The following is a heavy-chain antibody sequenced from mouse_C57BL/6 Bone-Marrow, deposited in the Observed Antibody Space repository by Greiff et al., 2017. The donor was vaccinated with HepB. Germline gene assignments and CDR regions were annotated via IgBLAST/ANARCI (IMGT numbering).Heavy chain of an antibody. J-gene: IGHJ3*01. Sequence: DVKLVESGPGMVKPSQSLSLTCTVTGYSITSGYDWHWIRHFPGNKLEWMGYISYSGSTNYNPSLKSRISITHDTSKNHFFLKLNSVTTEDTATYYCASGDYDYAWFAYWGQGTLVTVSA. D-gene: IGHD2-4*01. CDR1: GYSITSGYD. CDR2: ISYSGST. V-gene: IGHV3-1*01. CDR3: ASGDYDYAWFAY.